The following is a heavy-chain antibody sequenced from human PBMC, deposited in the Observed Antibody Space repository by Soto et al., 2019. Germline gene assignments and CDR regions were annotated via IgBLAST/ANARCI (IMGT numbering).Heavy chain of an antibody. V-gene: IGHV3-48*03. CDR2: ISSSGSGGSTI. CDR1: GFTFSSYE. Sequence: GGSLRLSCAASGFTFSSYEMNWVRQAPGKGLEWVSYISSSGSGGSTIYYADSVKGRFTISRDNAKNSLYLQMNSLRAEDTAVYYCARVIIAAPGTDYWGQGTLVTVSS. J-gene: IGHJ4*02. CDR3: ARVIIAAPGTDY. D-gene: IGHD6-13*01.